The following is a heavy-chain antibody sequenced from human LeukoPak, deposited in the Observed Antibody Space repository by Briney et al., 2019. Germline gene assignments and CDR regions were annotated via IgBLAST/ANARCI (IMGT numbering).Heavy chain of an antibody. CDR2: IYYSGSA. V-gene: IGHV4-59*08. Sequence: SETQSLTCTVSGGSISSYYWSWIRQPPGKGLEWIGYIYYSGSANYSPSLKSRVTISVDTSKNQFSLKLSSVTAADTAVYYCARHSYGEYYHLDYWGQGTLVTVSS. CDR1: GGSISSYY. CDR3: ARHSYGEYYHLDY. J-gene: IGHJ4*02. D-gene: IGHD3-10*01.